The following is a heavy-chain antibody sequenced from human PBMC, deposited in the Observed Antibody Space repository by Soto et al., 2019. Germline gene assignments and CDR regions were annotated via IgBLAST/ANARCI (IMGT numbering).Heavy chain of an antibody. J-gene: IGHJ4*02. V-gene: IGHV4-30-2*01. CDR2: IFPSGTA. Sequence: SETLSLTCGVSGGSLSGATYSWNWIRQPQGKGLEWIGYIFPSGTAYYNPSLKSRVTISIDVSKNQFSLSLRSLTAADTAVYYCARSREFDYWSQGTLVTVSS. CDR3: ARSREFDY. CDR1: GGSLSGATYS.